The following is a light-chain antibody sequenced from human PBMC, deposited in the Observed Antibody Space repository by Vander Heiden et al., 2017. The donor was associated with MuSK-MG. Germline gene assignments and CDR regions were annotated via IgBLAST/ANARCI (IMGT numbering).Light chain of an antibody. CDR2: AAS. CDR3: QQLFGYPFT. Sequence: DIQLTQSPSLLSASVGDRITITCRASQGISTYLAWYQQRPGSAPRLLISAASSLQNGVPIRFSGGGSGTEFTLTITNLQPTDFPTYYCQQLFGYPFTFGGGTKIEMK. CDR1: QGISTY. J-gene: IGKJ4*01. V-gene: IGKV1-9*01.